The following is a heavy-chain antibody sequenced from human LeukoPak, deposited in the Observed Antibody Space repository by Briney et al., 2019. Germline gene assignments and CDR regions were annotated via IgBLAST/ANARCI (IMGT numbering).Heavy chain of an antibody. CDR2: ISNSGRTI. CDR3: ARGDNSSTWNYSFDY. Sequence: GGSLRLSCVASGFTFSSYEMQWVRQAPGKGLEWVSYISNSGRTIHYADSAKGRFTISRDSAKNSLFLHMNSLRAEDTAVYYCARGDNSSTWNYSFDYWAQGTLVTVSS. J-gene: IGHJ4*02. D-gene: IGHD6-13*01. CDR1: GFTFSSYE. V-gene: IGHV3-48*03.